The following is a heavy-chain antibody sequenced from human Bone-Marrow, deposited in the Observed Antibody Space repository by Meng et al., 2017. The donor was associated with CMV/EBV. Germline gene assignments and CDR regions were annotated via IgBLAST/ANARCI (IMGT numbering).Heavy chain of an antibody. J-gene: IGHJ4*02. V-gene: IGHV3-19*01. CDR3: ARANYDFWSGYYNGGFDY. CDR2: VSWNGSRT. D-gene: IGHD3-3*01. Sequence: GGSLRLSCAASGFTFSNSDMNWVRQAPGRGLEWVSGVSWNGSRTHYADSVKGRFIISRDNSRNFLYQQMNSLRPEDMAVYYCARANYDFWSGYYNGGFDYWGQGTLVTVSS. CDR1: GFTFSNSD.